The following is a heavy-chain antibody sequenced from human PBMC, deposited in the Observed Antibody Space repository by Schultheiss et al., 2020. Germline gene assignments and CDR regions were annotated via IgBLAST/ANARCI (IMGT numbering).Heavy chain of an antibody. CDR1: GGSISSYY. CDR2: IYYSGST. V-gene: IGHV4-59*01. J-gene: IGHJ6*02. Sequence: SETLSLTCTVSGGSISSYYWSWIRQPPGKGLGWIGYIYYSGSTNYNPSLKSRVTISVDTSKNQFSLKLTSVTAADTAIYYCARDRYNWNYGLDVWGQGTTVTVSS. D-gene: IGHD1-1*01. CDR3: ARDRYNWNYGLDV.